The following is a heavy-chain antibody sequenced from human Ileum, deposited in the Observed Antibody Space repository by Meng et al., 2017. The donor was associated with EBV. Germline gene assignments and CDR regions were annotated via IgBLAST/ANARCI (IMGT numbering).Heavy chain of an antibody. D-gene: IGHD6-25*01. V-gene: IGHV3-74*01. CDR1: GFTFSSYW. Sequence: VQLVESGGALVQPGGSLRLSCAASGFTFSSYWMHWVRQAPGQGLVWVSRTNEDGRITNYADSVKGRFTISRDNTKNTLYLQMNSLRAEDTAVYFCSRDLAGSDDDWGQGTLVTASS. CDR3: SRDLAGSDDD. CDR2: TNEDGRIT. J-gene: IGHJ4*02.